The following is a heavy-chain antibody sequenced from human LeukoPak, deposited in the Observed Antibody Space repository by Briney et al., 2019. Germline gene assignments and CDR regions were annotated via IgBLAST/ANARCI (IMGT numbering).Heavy chain of an antibody. V-gene: IGHV1-2*02. CDR2: INPNSGGT. J-gene: IGHJ5*02. CDR1: GYTFTGYY. D-gene: IGHD2-15*01. CDR3: AREDCSGGSCLNWFDP. Sequence: GASVKVSCKASGYTFTGYYMHWVRQAPGQGLEWMGWINPNSGGTNYAQKFQGRVTMTRDTSISTAYMELSRLRSDDAAVYYCAREDCSGGSCLNWFDPWGQGTLVTVSS.